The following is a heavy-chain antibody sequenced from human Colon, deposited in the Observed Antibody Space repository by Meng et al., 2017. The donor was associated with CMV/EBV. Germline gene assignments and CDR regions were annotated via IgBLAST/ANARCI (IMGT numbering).Heavy chain of an antibody. CDR2: IYYSGYT. Sequence: HRQLQCPGPGSVNPCETPALTCTVSGGSISSSTYYWGWIRQPPGKGLEWIGNIYYSGYTYYNPSLKSRLTISVDTSKNQFSLKLTSVTAADTAVYYCATDYGDYYFDRWGQGTLVTVSS. CDR1: GGSISSSTYY. D-gene: IGHD4-17*01. V-gene: IGHV4-39*07. J-gene: IGHJ4*02. CDR3: ATDYGDYYFDR.